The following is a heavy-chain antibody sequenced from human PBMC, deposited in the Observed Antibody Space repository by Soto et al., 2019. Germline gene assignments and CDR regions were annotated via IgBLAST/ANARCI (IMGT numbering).Heavy chain of an antibody. CDR1: GGTFSTYD. Sequence: QVQLVQSGAEVKKPGSSVKVYCKASGGTFSTYDICWVRQAPGHGLEWMGGIIPLFGTANYAQKFQGRATIIADESTRSAYMELRRLRSEDTAVYYCAINEGTDGYKFAYWGQGTLVTVSS. CDR3: AINEGTDGYKFAY. CDR2: IIPLFGTA. D-gene: IGHD5-12*01. V-gene: IGHV1-69*01. J-gene: IGHJ4*02.